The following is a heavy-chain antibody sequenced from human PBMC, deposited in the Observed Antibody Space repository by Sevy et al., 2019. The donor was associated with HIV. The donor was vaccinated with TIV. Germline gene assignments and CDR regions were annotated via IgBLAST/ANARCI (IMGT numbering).Heavy chain of an antibody. CDR3: ARDRYYYDSSGYYSGAFDI. V-gene: IGHV3-30-3*01. D-gene: IGHD3-22*01. CDR1: GFTFSSYA. J-gene: IGHJ3*02. CDR2: ISYDGSNK. Sequence: GGSLRLSCAASGFTFSSYAMHWVSQAPGKGLEWVAVISYDGSNKYYADSVKGRFTISRDNSKNTLYLQMNSLRAEDTVVYYCARDRYYYDSSGYYSGAFDIWGQGTMVTVSS.